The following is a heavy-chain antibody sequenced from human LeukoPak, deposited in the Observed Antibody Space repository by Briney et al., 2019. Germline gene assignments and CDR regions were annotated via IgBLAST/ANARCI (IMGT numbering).Heavy chain of an antibody. J-gene: IGHJ4*02. V-gene: IGHV4-39*01. CDR3: AQIRGYSYGSGYFDL. CDR1: GDSIRNSGYF. Sequence: SETLSLTCTVSGDSIRNSGYFWGWIRQPPGKGLEWIGSIYYTGSTYYNPSLRSRVNISVDTSRNQVSLNLSSVSAADTAVFYCAQIRGYSYGSGYFDLWGQGTLVTVFS. D-gene: IGHD5-18*01. CDR2: IYYTGST.